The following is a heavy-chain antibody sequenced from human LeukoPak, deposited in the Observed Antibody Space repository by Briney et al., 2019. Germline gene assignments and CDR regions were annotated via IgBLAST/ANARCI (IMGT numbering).Heavy chain of an antibody. D-gene: IGHD6-13*01. CDR1: GGSISSSSYY. J-gene: IGHJ4*02. CDR2: IYYSGST. V-gene: IGHV4-39*01. CDR3: ARRVGIAAAGTEDY. Sequence: PSGTLSLTCTVSGGSISSSSYYWGWIRQPPGKGLEWIGSIYYSGSTYYNPSLKSRVTISVDTSKNQFSLKLSSVTAADTAVYYCARRVGIAAAGTEDYWGQGTLVTVSS.